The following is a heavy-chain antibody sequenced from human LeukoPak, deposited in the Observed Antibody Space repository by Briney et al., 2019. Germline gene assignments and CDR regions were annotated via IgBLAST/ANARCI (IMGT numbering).Heavy chain of an antibody. D-gene: IGHD1-26*01. CDR3: ARESGNGYVDV. CDR1: GFTFSSYS. CDR2: FTSSSTI. J-gene: IGHJ6*02. Sequence: GGTLRLSCAASGFTFSSYSMSWVRQAPGKGLEWVSYFTSSSTIYYADSVKGRFTISRDNAKNSLYLQMNSLRAEDTAVYYCARESGNGYVDVWGQGTTVTVSS. V-gene: IGHV3-48*04.